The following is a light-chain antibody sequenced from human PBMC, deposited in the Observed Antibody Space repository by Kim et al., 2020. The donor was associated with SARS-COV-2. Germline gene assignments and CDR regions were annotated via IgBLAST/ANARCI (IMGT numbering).Light chain of an antibody. Sequence: ASTGDRVTITCRASQSINSNLAWYQQKPGKAPKLLTYAASTLQTWVPSRFSGSGSRTEDTLTISCLQSEDFATYYCQQFYTYPFAFGPGTKVDI. CDR2: AAS. CDR3: QQFYTYPFA. J-gene: IGKJ3*01. CDR1: QSINSN. V-gene: IGKV1-8*01.